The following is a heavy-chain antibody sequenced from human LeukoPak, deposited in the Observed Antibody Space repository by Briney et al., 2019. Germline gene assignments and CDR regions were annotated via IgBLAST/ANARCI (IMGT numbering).Heavy chain of an antibody. Sequence: SETLSLTCTVSGGTISSGGYYWSWMRQHPGKGREGVRYIYYSGSTYYNSPLKCRVTISVATSTNQLSLKLSSVTAADTAMYYCARAFLRYSYGYLLDYWGQGTLVTVSS. D-gene: IGHD5-18*01. CDR3: ARAFLRYSYGYLLDY. J-gene: IGHJ4*02. V-gene: IGHV4-31*03. CDR2: IYYSGST. CDR1: GGTISSGGYY.